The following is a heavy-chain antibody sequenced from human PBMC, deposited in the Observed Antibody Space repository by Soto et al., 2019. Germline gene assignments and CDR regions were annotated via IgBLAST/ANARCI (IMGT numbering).Heavy chain of an antibody. CDR3: AGRAGTNYYYGMDV. CDR2: ISSSSSYT. D-gene: IGHD6-19*01. J-gene: IGHJ6*02. V-gene: IGHV3-11*06. CDR1: GFTFSDYY. Sequence: QVQLVESGGGLVKPGGSLRLSCAASGFTFSDYYMRWIRQAPGKGLEWVSYISSSSSYTNYADSVKGRFTISRDNAKNSLYLQMNSLRAEDTAVYYCAGRAGTNYYYGMDVWGQGTTVTVSS.